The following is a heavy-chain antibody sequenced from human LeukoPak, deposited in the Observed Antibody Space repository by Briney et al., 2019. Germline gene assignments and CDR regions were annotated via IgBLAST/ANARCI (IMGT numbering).Heavy chain of an antibody. J-gene: IGHJ4*02. V-gene: IGHV1-18*01. CDR1: GYIFSNYG. CDR2: ISPYNGNT. CDR3: ARGPHERSGYPDD. Sequence: ASVKVSCKASGYIFSNYGITWVRQAPGQGLEWMGWISPYNGNTNYAQKFQGRVTLTTDTSTSTAYMELRSLRSDDTAVYYCARGPHERSGYPDDWGQGTLVIVSS. D-gene: IGHD3-22*01.